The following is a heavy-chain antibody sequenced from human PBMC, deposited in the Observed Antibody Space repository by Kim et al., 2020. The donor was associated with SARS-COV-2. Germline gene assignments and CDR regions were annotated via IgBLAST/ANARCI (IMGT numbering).Heavy chain of an antibody. CDR2: IWYDGSNK. J-gene: IGHJ6*02. CDR3: AREWFGENYYYYYGMDV. D-gene: IGHD3-10*01. Sequence: GGSLRLSCAASGFTFSSYGMHWVRQAPGKGLEWVAVIWYDGSNKYYADSVKGRFTISRDNSKNTLYLQMNSLRAEDTAVYYCAREWFGENYYYYYGMDVWGQGTTVTVSS. CDR1: GFTFSSYG. V-gene: IGHV3-33*08.